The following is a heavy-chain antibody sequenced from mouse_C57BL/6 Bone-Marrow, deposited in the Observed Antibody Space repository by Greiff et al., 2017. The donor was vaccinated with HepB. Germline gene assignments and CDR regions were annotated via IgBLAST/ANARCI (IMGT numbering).Heavy chain of an antibody. CDR3: ASYGNYDWFAY. CDR1: GYTFTSYW. Sequence: VQLQQPGAELVKPGASVKLSCKASGYTFTSYWMHWVKLSHGKSLEWIGDINPNNGGTIYNQKFKGKATLTVDKSSSTAYMELRSLTSEDTAVYYCASYGNYDWFAYWGQGTLVTVSA. V-gene: IGHV1-18*01. J-gene: IGHJ3*01. D-gene: IGHD2-1*01. CDR2: INPNNGGT.